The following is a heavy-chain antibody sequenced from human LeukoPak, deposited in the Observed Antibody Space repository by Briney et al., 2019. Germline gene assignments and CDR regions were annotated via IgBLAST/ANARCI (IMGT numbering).Heavy chain of an antibody. CDR1: GFTFSSYS. CDR2: ISSSGSTI. J-gene: IGHJ4*02. Sequence: PGGSLRLSCAASGFTFSSYSMNWVRQAPGKGLEWVSYISSSGSTIYYADSVKGRFTISRDNAKNSLYLQMNSLRAEDTAVYYCARGEHYYDSSGYYYWGQGTLVTVSS. D-gene: IGHD3-22*01. V-gene: IGHV3-48*04. CDR3: ARGEHYYDSSGYYY.